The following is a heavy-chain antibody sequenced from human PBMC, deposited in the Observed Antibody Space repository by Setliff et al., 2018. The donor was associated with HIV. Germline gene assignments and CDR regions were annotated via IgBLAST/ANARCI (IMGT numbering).Heavy chain of an antibody. V-gene: IGHV3-30*02. D-gene: IGHD2-2*01. CDR3: AKFRYAIKSTYYFDS. CDR1: GFMFNIYG. J-gene: IGHJ4*02. Sequence: HPGGSLRLSCAASGFMFNIYGMHWVRRAPGKGLEWVASIEFDGKNEYYAESVKGRFTISRDNSKSTVYLQMNSVTPEDSAMYYCAKFRYAIKSTYYFDSWGQGTLVTVSS. CDR2: IEFDGKNE.